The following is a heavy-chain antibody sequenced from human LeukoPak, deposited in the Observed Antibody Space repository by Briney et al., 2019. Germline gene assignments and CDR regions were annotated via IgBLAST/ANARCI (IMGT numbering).Heavy chain of an antibody. CDR2: IKQDGSEK. V-gene: IGHV3-7*01. Sequence: GSLRLSCAASGFTLSSYWMSWVRQAPGKGLEWVANIKQDGSEKYYVDSVKGRFTISRDNAKNSLYLQMNSLRAEDTAVYYCARLYRTDYYYYGMDVWGQGTTVTVSS. D-gene: IGHD4-11*01. CDR3: ARLYRTDYYYYGMDV. J-gene: IGHJ6*02. CDR1: GFTLSSYW.